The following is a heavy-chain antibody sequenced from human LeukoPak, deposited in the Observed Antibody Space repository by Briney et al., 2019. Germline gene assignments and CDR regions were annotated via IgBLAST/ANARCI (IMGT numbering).Heavy chain of an antibody. CDR2: ISRSGSII. Sequence: PGGSLRLSCAASGFTFSSYAMSWIRQAPGKGLEWVSYISRSGSIIYYADSVKGRFTISRDNAKNSLYLQMNSLRAEDTAVYYCARGLYDSGNYLPDYWGQGTLVTVSS. CDR1: GFTFSSYA. V-gene: IGHV3-11*01. D-gene: IGHD3-10*01. J-gene: IGHJ4*02. CDR3: ARGLYDSGNYLPDY.